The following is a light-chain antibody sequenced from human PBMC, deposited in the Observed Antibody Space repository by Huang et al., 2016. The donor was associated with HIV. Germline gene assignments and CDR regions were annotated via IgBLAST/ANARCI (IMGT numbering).Light chain of an antibody. V-gene: IGKV3-11*01. Sequence: EIVLTQSPATLSLSPGERATLSCRAIQSVNIYFGWVQQKPGQAPRLLSYDASNSATGIPARCSGSGSGTDFTLTISSLEPEDCAVYYCQQRSNWPAITFGQGTRLEIK. CDR1: QSVNIY. CDR3: QQRSNWPAIT. J-gene: IGKJ5*01. CDR2: DAS.